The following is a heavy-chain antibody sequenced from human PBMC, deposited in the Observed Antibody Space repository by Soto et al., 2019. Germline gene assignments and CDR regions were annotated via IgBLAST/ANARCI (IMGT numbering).Heavy chain of an antibody. Sequence: QVQLVESGGGVVQPGRSLSLSCAASGFTFSSYAMHWVRQAPGKGLEWVAVISYDGSNKYYADSVKGRFTISRDNSKNTLYLQMSSLRAEDTAVYYCARDASKYYYDSRGGCFDYWGQGPLVTVSS. D-gene: IGHD3-22*01. V-gene: IGHV3-30-3*01. J-gene: IGHJ4*02. CDR1: GFTFSSYA. CDR2: ISYDGSNK. CDR3: ARDASKYYYDSRGGCFDY.